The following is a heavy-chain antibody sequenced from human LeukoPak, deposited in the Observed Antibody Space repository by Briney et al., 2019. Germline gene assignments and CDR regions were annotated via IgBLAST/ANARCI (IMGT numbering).Heavy chain of an antibody. J-gene: IGHJ6*02. Sequence: GASVKVSCKASGNSISNYAVSWVRQAPGQGFEWMGGIIPIFGTADYAQKFQGRVTITADQSTSTTYTALSSLKSEDTATYYCTTRACHAGGCSSSYYGLHFWGQGTTVSVSS. CDR3: TTRACHAGGCSSSYYGLHF. D-gene: IGHD2-15*01. CDR2: IIPIFGTA. CDR1: GNSISNYA. V-gene: IGHV1-69*13.